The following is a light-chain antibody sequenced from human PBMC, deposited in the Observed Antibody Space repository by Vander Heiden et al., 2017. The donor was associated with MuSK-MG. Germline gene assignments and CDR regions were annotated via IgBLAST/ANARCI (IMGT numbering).Light chain of an antibody. J-gene: IGKJ5*01. CDR1: QRISRY. CDR2: EAS. Sequence: DIQLTQSPSSLSASVGDRVTITCRASQRISRYLNWYHQKPGKAPKLLIYEASSLQSGVPSRIGGSGFGTDFTLTINNLQPEDFATYYCQQTYSTTPITFGQGTRLDIK. CDR3: QQTYSTTPIT. V-gene: IGKV1-39*01.